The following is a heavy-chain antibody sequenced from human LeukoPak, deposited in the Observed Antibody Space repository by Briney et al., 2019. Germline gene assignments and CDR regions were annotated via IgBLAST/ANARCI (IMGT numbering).Heavy chain of an antibody. J-gene: IGHJ4*02. CDR3: ARGPYGDSVGY. Sequence: SETLSLTCTVSGGSISSYYWSWIRQPPGKGLEWIGYIYYSGSTNYNPSRKSRVTISVDTSKNQFSLKLSSVTAADTAVYYCARGPYGDSVGYWGQGTLVTVSS. V-gene: IGHV4-59*01. CDR1: GGSISSYY. CDR2: IYYSGST. D-gene: IGHD4-17*01.